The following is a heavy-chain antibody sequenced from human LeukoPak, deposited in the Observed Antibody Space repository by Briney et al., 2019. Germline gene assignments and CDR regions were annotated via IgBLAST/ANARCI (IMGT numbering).Heavy chain of an antibody. Sequence: PPGGSLRLSCAASGFIFSSYAMSWVRQAPGKGLEWVSGISGSGGTTFYADSVKGRFTISRDSSRNTLYLQLNSLRAEDTAVYYCAKDRGYDYSYGMDVWGQGTTVTVSS. V-gene: IGHV3-23*01. CDR2: ISGSGGTT. D-gene: IGHD5-12*01. J-gene: IGHJ6*02. CDR3: AKDRGYDYSYGMDV. CDR1: GFIFSSYA.